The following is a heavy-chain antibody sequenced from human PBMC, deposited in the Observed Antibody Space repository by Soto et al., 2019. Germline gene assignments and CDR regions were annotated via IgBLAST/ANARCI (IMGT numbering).Heavy chain of an antibody. CDR1: GYSFTGHD. D-gene: IGHD1-1*01. J-gene: IGHJ6*02. V-gene: IGHV1-8*01. CDR2: MNPKSGGT. Sequence: QVQLVQSGAEVRKPGASVRVSCKASGYSFTGHDVNWVRQASGQGLEWMGWMNPKSGGTGYAQKFQGRVTMTRDTSITTAYMDLSGLTSQDTAVYYCVKVAERTSCYYHAMDVWGQGTTVTVSS. CDR3: VKVAERTSCYYHAMDV.